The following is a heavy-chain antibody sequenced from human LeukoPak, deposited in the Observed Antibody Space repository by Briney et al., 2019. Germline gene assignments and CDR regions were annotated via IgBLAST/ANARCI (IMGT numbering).Heavy chain of an antibody. CDR1: GFTFSSYS. CDR2: ISSSSSYI. J-gene: IGHJ6*02. D-gene: IGHD2-2*01. V-gene: IGHV3-21*01. CDR3: ARDGSNCSSTSCYYYGMDV. Sequence: GGSLRLSSAASGFTFSSYSMNWVRQAPGKGLEWVSSISSSSSYIYYADSVKGRFTISRDNAKNSLYLQMNSLRAEDTAVYYCARDGSNCSSTSCYYYGMDVWGQGTTVTVSS.